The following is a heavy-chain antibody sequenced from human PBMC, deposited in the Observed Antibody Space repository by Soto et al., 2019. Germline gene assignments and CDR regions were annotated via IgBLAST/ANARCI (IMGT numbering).Heavy chain of an antibody. CDR2: ISSSSSYI. J-gene: IGHJ1*01. D-gene: IGHD2-15*01. CDR1: GFTFSSYS. CDR3: ARGSIVVVVAATITYFQH. Sequence: GGSLRLSCAASGFTFSSYSMNWVRQAPGKGLEWVSSISSSSSYIYYADSVKGRFTISRDNAKNSLYLQMNSLRAEDTAVYYCARGSIVVVVAATITYFQHWGQGTLVTVSS. V-gene: IGHV3-21*01.